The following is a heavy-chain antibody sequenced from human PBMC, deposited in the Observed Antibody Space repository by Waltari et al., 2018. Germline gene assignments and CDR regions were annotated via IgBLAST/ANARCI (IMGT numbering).Heavy chain of an antibody. V-gene: IGHV4-34*01. J-gene: IGHJ5*02. D-gene: IGHD2-2*01. CDR1: GGSFSGYY. CDR2: INHSGST. CDR3: ARGSKGYCSSTSCYNWFDP. Sequence: QVQLQQWGAGLLQPSETLSLTCAVYGGSFSGYYWRWIRQPPGKGLEWIGEINHSGSTNYNPSLKSRVTISVDTSKNQFSLKLSSVTAADTAVYYCARGSKGYCSSTSCYNWFDPWGQGTLVTVSS.